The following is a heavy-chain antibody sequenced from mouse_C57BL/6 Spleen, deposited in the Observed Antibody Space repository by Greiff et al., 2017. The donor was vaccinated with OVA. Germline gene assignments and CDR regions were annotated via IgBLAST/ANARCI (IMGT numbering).Heavy chain of an antibody. D-gene: IGHD2-1*01. V-gene: IGHV1-54*01. Sequence: VQVVESGAELVRPGTSVKVSCKASGYAFTNYLIEWVKQRPGQGLEWIGVINPGSGGTNYNEKFKGKATLTADKSSSTAYMQLSSLTSEDSAVYFCASNYVAYWGQGTLVTVSA. CDR3: ASNYVAY. J-gene: IGHJ3*01. CDR2: INPGSGGT. CDR1: GYAFTNYL.